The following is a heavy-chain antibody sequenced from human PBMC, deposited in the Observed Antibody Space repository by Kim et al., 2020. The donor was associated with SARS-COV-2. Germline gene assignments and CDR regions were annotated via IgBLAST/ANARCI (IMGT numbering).Heavy chain of an antibody. V-gene: IGHV4-39*01. CDR3: ARHYHDLWSGYYFDC. Sequence: PSLQSRFTISVDTSKNQFSLKRSSVTAADTAVYYCARHYHDLWSGYYFDCRGQGSLVAVSS. D-gene: IGHD3-3*01. J-gene: IGHJ4*02.